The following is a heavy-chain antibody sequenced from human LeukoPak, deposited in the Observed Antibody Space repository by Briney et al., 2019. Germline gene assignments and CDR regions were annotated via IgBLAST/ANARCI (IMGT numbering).Heavy chain of an antibody. Sequence: GESLNISCKGSVNSFNNFWIAWVRQMPGKGLEWIGIIYPADSDTRYSPSFQGQVTISADKSISTAYLQWSSLKASDTAMYYCAKGVSGTNFGMDVWGQGTTVIVS. V-gene: IGHV5-51*01. J-gene: IGHJ6*02. D-gene: IGHD3-10*01. CDR2: IYPADSDT. CDR1: VNSFNNFW. CDR3: AKGVSGTNFGMDV.